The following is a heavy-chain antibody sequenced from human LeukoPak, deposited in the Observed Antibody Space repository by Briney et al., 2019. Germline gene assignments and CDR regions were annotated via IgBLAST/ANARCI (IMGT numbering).Heavy chain of an antibody. CDR1: GYTFTGYY. Sequence: GASVKVSCKASGYTFTGYYLHWVRQAPGQGPEWMGWINCNSGGAKSAQKFQGRVTMTRDTSISTAYMELSRLRSDDTAVYYCAGGPDVRKGPPNYSSDYWGQGPLVTVSS. V-gene: IGHV1-2*02. D-gene: IGHD3-10*01. CDR2: INCNSGGA. CDR3: AGGPDVRKGPPNYSSDY. J-gene: IGHJ4*02.